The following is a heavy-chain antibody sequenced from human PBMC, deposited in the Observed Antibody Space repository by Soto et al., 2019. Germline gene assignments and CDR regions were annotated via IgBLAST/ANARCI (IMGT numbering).Heavy chain of an antibody. V-gene: IGHV3-30-3*01. Sequence: QVQLVESGGGVVQPGRSLRLSCAASGFTFSSYAMHWVRQAPGKGLEWVAVISYDGSNKYYADSVKGRFTISRDNSKNTLYLQMNSLRAEDTAVYYCARSPGDGYNRLGGMDVWGQGTTVTVSS. D-gene: IGHD5-12*01. CDR2: ISYDGSNK. CDR1: GFTFSSYA. CDR3: ARSPGDGYNRLGGMDV. J-gene: IGHJ6*02.